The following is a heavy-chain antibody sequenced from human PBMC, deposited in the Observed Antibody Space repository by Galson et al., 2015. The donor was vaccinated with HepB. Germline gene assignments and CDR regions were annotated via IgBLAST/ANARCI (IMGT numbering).Heavy chain of an antibody. D-gene: IGHD2-2*01. Sequence: SLRLSCAASGFTFSSYAMHWVRQAPGKGLEWVAVISYDGSNKYYADSVKGRFTISRDNSKNTLYLQMNSLRAEDTAVYYCARGIEYCSSTSCYHTYYYYYYYMDVWGKGTTVTVSS. V-gene: IGHV3-30-3*01. J-gene: IGHJ6*03. CDR1: GFTFSSYA. CDR2: ISYDGSNK. CDR3: ARGIEYCSSTSCYHTYYYYYYYMDV.